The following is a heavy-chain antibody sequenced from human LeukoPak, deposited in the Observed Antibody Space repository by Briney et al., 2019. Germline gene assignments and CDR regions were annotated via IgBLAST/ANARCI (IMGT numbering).Heavy chain of an antibody. CDR3: AKDDRGNEAPFDF. Sequence: GRSLRLSCAASGFTFSNYDMHWVRQAPGKGLEWVPVISYDGTNKYYADSVKGRFTISRDNSKNTLHLQMNSLRAEDTAVYYCAKDDRGNEAPFDFWGQGTLVTVSS. J-gene: IGHJ4*02. CDR2: ISYDGTNK. V-gene: IGHV3-30*18. CDR1: GFTFSNYD.